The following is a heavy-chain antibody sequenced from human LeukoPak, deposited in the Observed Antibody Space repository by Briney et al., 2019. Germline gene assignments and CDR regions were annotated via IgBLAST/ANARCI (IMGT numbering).Heavy chain of an antibody. CDR2: TYYNGRA. Sequence: KPSETLSLTCTVSVGSITSSYWTWIRQPPGKGLEWIAYTYYNGRANYNAPLKSRVTISVDTSTNQFSLKLSSVTAADTAVYYCARMSSTVTTVRYWYLDLWGRGTLVTVSS. J-gene: IGHJ2*01. V-gene: IGHV4-59*01. CDR3: ARMSSTVTTVRYWYLDL. CDR1: VGSITSSY. D-gene: IGHD4-17*01.